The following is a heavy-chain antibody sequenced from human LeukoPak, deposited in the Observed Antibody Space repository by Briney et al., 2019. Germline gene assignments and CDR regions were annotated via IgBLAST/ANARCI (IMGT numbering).Heavy chain of an antibody. CDR2: IYYSGST. Sequence: PSETLSLTCTVSGGSVSSGSYYWSWIRQPPGKGLEWIGYIYYSGSTNYNPSLKSRVTISVDTSKNQFSLKLSSVTAADTAVYYCASGRYSSGWYVYWGQGTLVTVSS. CDR3: ASGRYSSGWYVY. V-gene: IGHV4-61*01. J-gene: IGHJ4*02. D-gene: IGHD6-19*01. CDR1: GGSVSSGSYY.